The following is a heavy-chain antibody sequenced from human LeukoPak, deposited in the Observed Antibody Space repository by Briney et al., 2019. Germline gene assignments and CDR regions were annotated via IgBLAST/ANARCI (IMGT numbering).Heavy chain of an antibody. CDR3: ARDVGVEY. CDR2: ITSSXXTI. V-gene: IGHV3-48*02. Sequence: GGSLRLSCAASXFXXXXXXXXXVXXXPGXXXXWVSYITSSXXTIYYADPVKGRFTISRDNAKNSLYLQMNSLRXEXTAVYYCARDVGVEYWGQGTLVTVSS. D-gene: IGHD3-3*01. J-gene: IGHJ4*02. CDR1: XFXXXXXX.